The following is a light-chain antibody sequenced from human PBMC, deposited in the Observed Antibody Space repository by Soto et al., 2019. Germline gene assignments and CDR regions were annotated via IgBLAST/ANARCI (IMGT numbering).Light chain of an antibody. Sequence: QSVLSQPASVSGSPGQSITISCTGTSNDVGYYNYVSWYQQHPGQAPKLMISEVTTRPSGVSDRFSGSKSGNTASLTISGLQAEDETDYFCCSYAGNYSWVFGGGTKLTVL. CDR2: EVT. CDR3: CSYAGNYSWV. V-gene: IGLV2-14*01. J-gene: IGLJ3*02. CDR1: SNDVGYYNY.